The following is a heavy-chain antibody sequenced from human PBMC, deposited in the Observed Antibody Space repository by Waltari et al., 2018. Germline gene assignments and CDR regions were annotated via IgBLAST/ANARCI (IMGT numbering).Heavy chain of an antibody. CDR3: ASGLGSSDFDY. CDR2: IKSKSDGGTR. J-gene: IGHJ4*02. V-gene: IGHV3-15*01. Sequence: EVQLVESGGGLAKPGGSLRLSCAASGLTFSNAWMSLVLQAPGKGLEWVARIKSKSDGGTRDLATPVRGRFSISRDDSKTTLYLNMNSLKTEDTAVFYCASGLGSSDFDYWGRGTLVTVSS. D-gene: IGHD5-12*01. CDR1: GLTFSNAW.